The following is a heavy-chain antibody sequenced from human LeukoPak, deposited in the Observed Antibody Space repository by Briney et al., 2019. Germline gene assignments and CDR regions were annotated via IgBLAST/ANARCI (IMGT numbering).Heavy chain of an antibody. V-gene: IGHV1-69*05. D-gene: IGHD5-18*01. CDR1: GGTFSSYA. J-gene: IGHJ4*02. Sequence: SVKVSCKASGGTFSSYAISWVRQAPGQGLEWMGRIIPIFGTANYEQKFQARVTITTAESTSTTYMELSSLRSEDTAVYYCARDPHPSYGQYLVDYWGQGTLVAVSS. CDR2: IIPIFGTA. CDR3: ARDPHPSYGQYLVDY.